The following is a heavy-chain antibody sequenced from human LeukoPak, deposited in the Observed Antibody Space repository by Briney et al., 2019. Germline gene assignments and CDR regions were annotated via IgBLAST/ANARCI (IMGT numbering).Heavy chain of an antibody. Sequence: ASVKVSCKASGYTFTSYDINWVRPATGQGLEWMGWMNPNSGNTDYAQKFRGRVTMTRNTSISTAYMELSSLRSEDTAVYYCARANIVVVVAATREPPDYWGQGTLVTVSS. J-gene: IGHJ4*02. D-gene: IGHD2-15*01. V-gene: IGHV1-8*01. CDR1: GYTFTSYD. CDR3: ARANIVVVVAATREPPDY. CDR2: MNPNSGNT.